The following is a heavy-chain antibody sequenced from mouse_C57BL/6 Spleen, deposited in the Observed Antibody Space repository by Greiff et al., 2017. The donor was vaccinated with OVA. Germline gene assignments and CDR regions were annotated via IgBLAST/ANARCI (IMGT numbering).Heavy chain of an antibody. CDR3: ARCVTTVVAWYCDV. D-gene: IGHD1-1*01. Sequence: VQLQQSGAELAKPGASVKLSCKASGYTFTSYWMHWVKQRPGQGLEWIGYINPSSGYTKYNQKFKDKATLPADKSSSTAYMQLSSLTSEDAAVYYWARCVTTVVAWYCDVWGTGTTVTVSS. V-gene: IGHV1-7*01. CDR1: GYTFTSYW. J-gene: IGHJ1*03. CDR2: INPSSGYT.